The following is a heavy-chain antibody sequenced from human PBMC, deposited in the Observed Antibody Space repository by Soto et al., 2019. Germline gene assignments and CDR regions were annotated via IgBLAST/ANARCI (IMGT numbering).Heavy chain of an antibody. V-gene: IGHV3-23*01. J-gene: IGHJ6*02. CDR2: ISGSGGST. D-gene: IGHD5-18*01. CDR1: GFTFSSYA. Sequence: EVQLLESGGGLVQPGGSLRLSCAASGFTFSSYAMSWVRQAPGKGLEWVSAISGSGGSTYYADSVKGRFTISRDNSKNTLYLQMNSLRAEDTAVYYCAKAGGYSYGYSPRYYYGMDVWGQGTKVTVSS. CDR3: AKAGGYSYGYSPRYYYGMDV.